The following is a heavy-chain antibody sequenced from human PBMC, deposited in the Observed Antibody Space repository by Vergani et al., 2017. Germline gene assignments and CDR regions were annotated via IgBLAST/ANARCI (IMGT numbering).Heavy chain of an antibody. CDR3: TTAGWVFAFDI. CDR1: GFTFSSYW. J-gene: IGHJ3*02. V-gene: IGHV3-74*01. CDR2: INRDGSST. D-gene: IGHD6-19*01. Sequence: EVQLVESGGGLVQPGGSLRLSCAASGFTFSSYWMHWVRQAPGKGLVWVSRINRDGSSTSYADSVKGRFTISRDDAKNTLYLQMNSLRAEDTAVYYCTTAGWVFAFDIWGQGTMVTVSS.